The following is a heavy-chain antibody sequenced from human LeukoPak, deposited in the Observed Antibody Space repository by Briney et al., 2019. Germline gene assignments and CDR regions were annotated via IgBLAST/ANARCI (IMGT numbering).Heavy chain of an antibody. CDR2: INHSGST. D-gene: IGHD6-19*01. Sequence: SETLSLTCAAYGGSFSGYYWSWIRQPPGKGLEWIGEINHSGSTNYNPSLKSRVTISVDTSKNQFSLKLSSVTAADTAVYYCARARIAVAGFDYWGQGTLVTVSS. J-gene: IGHJ4*02. CDR1: GGSFSGYY. V-gene: IGHV4-34*01. CDR3: ARARIAVAGFDY.